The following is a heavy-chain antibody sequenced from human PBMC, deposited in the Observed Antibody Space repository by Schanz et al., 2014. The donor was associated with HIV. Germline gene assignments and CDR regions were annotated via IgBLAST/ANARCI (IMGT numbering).Heavy chain of an antibody. J-gene: IGHJ4*02. CDR3: ARLVDSSSWYLPMIGY. CDR1: GGSISSSSYF. CDR2: IYYSGST. V-gene: IGHV4-39*01. D-gene: IGHD6-13*01. Sequence: QLQLQESGPGLVKPSETLSLTCTVSGGSISSSSYFWGWIRQPPGKGLEWIGSIYYSGSTYYNPSLKRRVAISVDTSKNQFALKLSSVIAADTPVYYCARLVDSSSWYLPMIGYWGQGTLVTVSS.